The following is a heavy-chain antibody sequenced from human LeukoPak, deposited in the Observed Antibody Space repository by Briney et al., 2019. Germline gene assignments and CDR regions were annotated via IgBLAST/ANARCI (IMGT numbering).Heavy chain of an antibody. CDR1: GYTFTAFY. Sequence: VASVTVSFKASGYTFTAFYIHWVRQAPGQGLEWMGRIHPRSGETNYAYKFRGRVTMTRDTSISTTYMDLSSLGSDDTAVYYCARDGEYGTGSYYRGCFDYWGQGTLVTASS. J-gene: IGHJ4*02. CDR3: ARDGEYGTGSYYRGCFDY. CDR2: IHPRSGET. V-gene: IGHV1-2*06. D-gene: IGHD3-10*01.